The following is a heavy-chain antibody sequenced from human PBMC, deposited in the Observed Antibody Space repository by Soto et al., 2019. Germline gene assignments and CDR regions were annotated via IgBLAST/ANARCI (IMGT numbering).Heavy chain of an antibody. D-gene: IGHD6-19*01. Sequence: SETLSLTGTVSGGSVSSGSYYWSWIRQPPGKGLEWIGYIYYSGSTNYNPSLKGRVTIAVDTAKNQFSLKLSSVTAGDTALYYCAISAVAGPFDYWGQGTLVTVSS. CDR3: AISAVAGPFDY. CDR2: IYYSGST. V-gene: IGHV4-61*01. CDR1: GGSVSSGSYY. J-gene: IGHJ4*02.